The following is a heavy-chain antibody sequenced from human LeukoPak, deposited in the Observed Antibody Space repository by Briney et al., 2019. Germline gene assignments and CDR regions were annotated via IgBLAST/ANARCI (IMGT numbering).Heavy chain of an antibody. CDR3: AKSSSDYYYYYMDV. J-gene: IGHJ6*03. D-gene: IGHD6-6*01. V-gene: IGHV3-30*02. CDR1: GFTFSSYA. CDR2: IRFDGSNA. Sequence: PGGSLRLSCAASGFTFSSYAMHWVRQAPGRELEWVAFIRFDGSNAHNADSVKGRFTISRDNSKNTLFLQMNSLRPDDTAVYYCAKSSSDYYYYYMDVWGKGTTVTVSS.